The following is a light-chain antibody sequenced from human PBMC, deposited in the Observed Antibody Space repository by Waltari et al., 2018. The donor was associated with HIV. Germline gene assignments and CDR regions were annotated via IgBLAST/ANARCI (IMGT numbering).Light chain of an antibody. Sequence: QSVLTPPPSVSGAPGQTVTIPCPRRSSNIGAGSDVPRYQQLPGTAPKLLIYGNSNRPSGVPDRFSGSKSGTSASLAITGLQAEDEADYYCQSYDSSLSGSGVFGGGTKLTVL. CDR2: GNS. CDR3: QSYDSSLSGSGV. CDR1: SSNIGAGSD. V-gene: IGLV1-40*01. J-gene: IGLJ3*02.